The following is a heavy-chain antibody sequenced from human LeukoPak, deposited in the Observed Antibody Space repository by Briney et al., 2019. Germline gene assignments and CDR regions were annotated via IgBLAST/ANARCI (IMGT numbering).Heavy chain of an antibody. D-gene: IGHD5-18*01. CDR2: TYSSGST. CDR3: ARRPTTAMVQNWFDP. J-gene: IGHJ5*02. Sequence: PSETLFLTCTVSGGSISSYYWSWIRQPPGKGLEWIGYTYSSGSTNYNPSLKSRVTISVDTSKNQFSLKLSSVTAADTAVYYCARRPTTAMVQNWFDPWGQGTLVTVSS. CDR1: GGSISSYY. V-gene: IGHV4-59*08.